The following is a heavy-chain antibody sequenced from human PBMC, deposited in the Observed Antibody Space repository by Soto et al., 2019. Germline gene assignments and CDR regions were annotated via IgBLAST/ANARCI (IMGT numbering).Heavy chain of an antibody. Sequence: QVQLQESGPGLVQPSQTLSLTCTVSGGSISSGGFYWSWIRQHPEKGLEWIGWIYHSGNTYYNPSLKSRVTLLEDTSKNQFSLKLTSVTAADTAVYYCVRGTYQYYDSSGVQNRFDPWGQGTLVTVSS. V-gene: IGHV4-31*03. J-gene: IGHJ5*02. CDR1: GGSISSGGFY. CDR2: IYHSGNT. CDR3: VRGTYQYYDSSGVQNRFDP. D-gene: IGHD3-22*01.